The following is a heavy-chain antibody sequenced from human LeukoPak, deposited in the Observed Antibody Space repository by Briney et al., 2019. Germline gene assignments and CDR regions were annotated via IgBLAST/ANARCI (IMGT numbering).Heavy chain of an antibody. D-gene: IGHD3-16*02. V-gene: IGHV4-34*01. J-gene: IGHJ4*02. Sequence: SGTLSLTCAVYGGSFSGYYWSWIRQPPGKGLEWIGEINHSGSTNYNPSLKSRVTISVDTSKNQFSLKLSSVTAADTAVYYCARVAGDYDYVWGSYRFFDYWGQGTLATVSS. CDR3: ARVAGDYDYVWGSYRFFDY. CDR2: INHSGST. CDR1: GGSFSGYY.